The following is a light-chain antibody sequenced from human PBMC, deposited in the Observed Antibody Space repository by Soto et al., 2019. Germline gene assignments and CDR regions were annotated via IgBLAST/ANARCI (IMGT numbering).Light chain of an antibody. CDR3: QQSYSSPPT. CDR2: AAS. Sequence: DIQMTQSPSSLSASVGDRVTITGQASQDSHKNLIRNQQIPGYAPKLLNFAASSLHSGVPSRFSGSRTGPDFTLTISSLQPEDFATYYCQQSYSSPPTFGQGTKVDIK. CDR1: QDSHKN. V-gene: IGKV1-39*01. J-gene: IGKJ1*01.